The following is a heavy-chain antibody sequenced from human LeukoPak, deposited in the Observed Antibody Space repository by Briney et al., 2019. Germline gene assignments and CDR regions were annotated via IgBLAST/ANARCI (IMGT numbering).Heavy chain of an antibody. D-gene: IGHD3-10*01. CDR1: GYSFTNYW. J-gene: IGHJ4*02. Sequence: GASLKISCKGSGYSFTNYWIGWVRQMPGKGLEWMGIIYPGDSDTRYSPSFQGQVTISADKSISTAYLQWSSLKASDSAMYYCITGGSGSFYNPFDYWGQGTLVIVSS. V-gene: IGHV5-51*01. CDR2: IYPGDSDT. CDR3: ITGGSGSFYNPFDY.